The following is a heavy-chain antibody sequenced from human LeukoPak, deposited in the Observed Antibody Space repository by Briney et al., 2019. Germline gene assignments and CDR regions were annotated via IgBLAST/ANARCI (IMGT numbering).Heavy chain of an antibody. CDR3: ARGSRVHYMDV. Sequence: GGSLRLSCAASGFSFSKYAIHWVRQAPGRGLEYVSSISADGGTTYFANSVKGRFTFSRDNSKNLLYLHLGGLRVDDMAVYHCARGSRVHYMDVWGKGTTVTVS. D-gene: IGHD6-13*01. J-gene: IGHJ6*03. V-gene: IGHV3-64*01. CDR2: ISADGGTT. CDR1: GFSFSKYA.